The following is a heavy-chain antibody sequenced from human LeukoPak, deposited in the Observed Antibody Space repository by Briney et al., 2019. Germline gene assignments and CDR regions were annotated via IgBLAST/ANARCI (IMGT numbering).Heavy chain of an antibody. D-gene: IGHD4-17*01. J-gene: IGHJ4*02. CDR3: VATNDYGDYRDY. CDR2: IFYTGST. CDR1: GGSIISSSYY. Sequence: TSETLSLTCAVSGGSIISSSYYWGWIRQPPGKGLEWIGSIFYTGSTYYNPSLKSRVTLSVDTSKNQFSLQLTSVTAADTAVYYCVATNDYGDYRDYWGQGTLVTVSS. V-gene: IGHV4-39*07.